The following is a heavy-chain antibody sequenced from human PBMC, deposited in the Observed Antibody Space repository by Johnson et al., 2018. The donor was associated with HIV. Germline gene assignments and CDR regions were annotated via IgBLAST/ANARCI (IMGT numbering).Heavy chain of an antibody. J-gene: IGHJ3*02. V-gene: IGHV3-33*06. Sequence: QVQLVESGGGVVQPGRSLRLSCAASGFTFISYAMHWVRQAPGKGLEWVAVIWYDGSNTYYADSVKGRFTIYRDNSKNTLYLQMNSLRAEDTAVYFCAKDIKGRWLQYGGLDIWGQGTTVTVSP. CDR2: IWYDGSNT. D-gene: IGHD5-24*01. CDR1: GFTFISYA. CDR3: AKDIKGRWLQYGGLDI.